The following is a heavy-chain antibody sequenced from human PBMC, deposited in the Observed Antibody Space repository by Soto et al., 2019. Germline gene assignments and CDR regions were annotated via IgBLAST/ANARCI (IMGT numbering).Heavy chain of an antibody. J-gene: IGHJ3*02. CDR1: GYTFTSYG. D-gene: IGHD4-17*01. CDR2: ISAYNGNT. V-gene: IGHV1-18*01. Sequence: QVQLVQSGAEVKKPGASVKVSCKASGYTFTSYGISWVRQAPGQGLEWMGWISAYNGNTNNAQKLQGRVXXPXDXXTSTADMELRSLRSDDTAVYYCAREDYGDYSAFDIWGQGTMVTVSS. CDR3: AREDYGDYSAFDI.